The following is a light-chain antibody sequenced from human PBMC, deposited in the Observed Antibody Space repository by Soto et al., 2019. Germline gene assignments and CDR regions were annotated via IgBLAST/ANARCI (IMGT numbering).Light chain of an antibody. CDR3: QQYGTSPPLT. CDR2: GAS. V-gene: IGKV3-20*01. CDR1: QSVRSNY. Sequence: DIVLTQSPGTLSLPPGERATLSCRASQSVRSNYLAWYQQKPGQAPRLLIYGASTRATGIPDRFSGSGSATDFTLTISRLEPEDFAEYYCQQYGTSPPLTFGGGTNVELK. J-gene: IGKJ4*01.